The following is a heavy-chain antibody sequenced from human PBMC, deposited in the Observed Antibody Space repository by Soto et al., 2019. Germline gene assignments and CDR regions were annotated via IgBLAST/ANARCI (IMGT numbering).Heavy chain of an antibody. CDR1: GGSLSSYY. CDR2: IYYSGST. CDR3: ASLGAATLDY. D-gene: IGHD2-15*01. Sequence: PSETLSLTCTVSGGSLSSYYWSWIRQPPGKGLEWIGYIYYSGSTNYNPSLKSRVTISVDTSKNQFSLKLSSVTAADTAVYYCASLGAATLDYWGQGTLVTVSS. V-gene: IGHV4-59*08. J-gene: IGHJ4*02.